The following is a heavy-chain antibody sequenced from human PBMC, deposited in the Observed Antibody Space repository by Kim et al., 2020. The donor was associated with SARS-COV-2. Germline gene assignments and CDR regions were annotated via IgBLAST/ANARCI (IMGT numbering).Heavy chain of an antibody. CDR3: VGEIGSRCFDH. V-gene: IGHV3-30*01. Sequence: SYPNSVKGRFIISRDDTNSKLYLQMNRLRPEDTAVYYCVGEIGSRCFDHWGQGTLVTVSS. J-gene: IGHJ4*02. D-gene: IGHD3-10*01.